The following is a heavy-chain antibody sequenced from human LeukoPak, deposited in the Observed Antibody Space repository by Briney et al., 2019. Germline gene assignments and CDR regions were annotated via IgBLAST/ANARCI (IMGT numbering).Heavy chain of an antibody. Sequence: ASVKVSCKASGGTFSSYAISWVRQAPGQGLEWMGRIIPILGIANYAQKFQGRVTITADKSTSTAYMELSSLRSEDTAVYYCARELERSAIHSDYWGQGTLVTVSS. V-gene: IGHV1-69*04. D-gene: IGHD1-1*01. CDR2: IIPILGIA. CDR1: GGTFSSYA. CDR3: ARELERSAIHSDY. J-gene: IGHJ4*02.